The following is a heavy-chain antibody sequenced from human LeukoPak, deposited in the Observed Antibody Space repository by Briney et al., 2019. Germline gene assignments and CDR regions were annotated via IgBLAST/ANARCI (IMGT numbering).Heavy chain of an antibody. CDR2: IYYSGST. J-gene: IGHJ4*02. D-gene: IGHD4-17*01. CDR1: GGSISSSSYY. Sequence: SETLSLTCTVSGGSISSSSYYWGWIRQPPGKGLEWIGSIYYSGSTYYNPSLKSRVTISVDTSKNQFSLKLSSVTAADTAVFYCARNDGEYAVEYWGQGTLVTGSS. CDR3: ARNDGEYAVEY. V-gene: IGHV4-39*01.